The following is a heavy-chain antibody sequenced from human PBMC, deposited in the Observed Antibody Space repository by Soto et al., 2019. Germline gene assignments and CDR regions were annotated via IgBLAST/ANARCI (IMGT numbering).Heavy chain of an antibody. D-gene: IGHD2-15*01. CDR1: GGSISSDDYY. Sequence: SETLSLTCTVSGGSISSDDYYWTWIRQAPGEGLEWIGYIYYSGRTLYNPSLKSRITISIDTSKNQFSLKLISASAADTAVYYRFRDRSNPPDFFADRGQ. J-gene: IGHJ4*02. CDR3: FRDRSNPPDFFAD. CDR2: IYYSGRT. V-gene: IGHV4-30-4*01.